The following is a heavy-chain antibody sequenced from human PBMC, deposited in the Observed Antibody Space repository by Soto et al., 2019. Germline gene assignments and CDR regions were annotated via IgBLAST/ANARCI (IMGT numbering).Heavy chain of an antibody. CDR1: GLTFRNAW. V-gene: IGHV3-15*01. CDR2: IKSKSDGGTA. D-gene: IGHD3-10*01. J-gene: IGHJ4*02. Sequence: EVQLVESGGGLVKPGGSLRISCAVSGLTFRNAWMSWVRQSPGKGLEWVGHIKSKSDGGTADYGAPVKGRLTISRDDSRSTLYLQMNSLKTEDTAVYYCTTDGSSGETPADYWGQGTLVIVSS. CDR3: TTDGSSGETPADY.